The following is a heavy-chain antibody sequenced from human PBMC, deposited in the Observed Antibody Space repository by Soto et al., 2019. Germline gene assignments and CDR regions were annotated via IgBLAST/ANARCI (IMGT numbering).Heavy chain of an antibody. D-gene: IGHD3-22*01. J-gene: IGHJ5*02. CDR3: ARVYYDSSGLLGEFDP. CDR1: GFTFSSYG. Sequence: GGSLRLSCAASGFTFSSYGMHWVRQAPGKGLEWVAVILYSGSSKYYADSVKGRFTISRDNSKNTLYLQMNSLRAEDTAVYYCARVYYDSSGLLGEFDPWGQGTLVTVSS. CDR2: ILYSGSSK. V-gene: IGHV3-33*01.